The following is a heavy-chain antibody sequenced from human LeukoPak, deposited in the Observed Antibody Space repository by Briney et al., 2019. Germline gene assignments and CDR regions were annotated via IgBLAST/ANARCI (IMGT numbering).Heavy chain of an antibody. CDR2: IRYDGSNK. CDR1: GFTFSSYG. V-gene: IGHV3-30*02. CDR3: AKDGDYCSGGSCYSTPYFDY. D-gene: IGHD2-15*01. J-gene: IGHJ4*02. Sequence: GGFLRLSCAASGFTFSSYGMHWVRQAPGKGLEWVAFIRYDGSNKYYADSVKGRFTISRDNSKNTLDLQMNSLRAEDTAVYYCAKDGDYCSGGSCYSTPYFDYWGQGTLVTVSS.